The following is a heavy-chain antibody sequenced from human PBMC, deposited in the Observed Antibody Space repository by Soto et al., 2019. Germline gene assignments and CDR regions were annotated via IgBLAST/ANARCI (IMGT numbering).Heavy chain of an antibody. D-gene: IGHD6-19*01. Sequence: QVQLQESGPGLVKPSGTLSLTCAVSDGSISTNWWSWVRQPPGKGLEWIGEIYHSGPTHYNPSLKSRVTILIDKSKNQFSLDLASVTAADTAIYYCARHIAVPTTRGFDYWGQGTLVTVSS. CDR1: DGSISTNW. CDR2: IYHSGPT. J-gene: IGHJ4*02. CDR3: ARHIAVPTTRGFDY. V-gene: IGHV4-4*02.